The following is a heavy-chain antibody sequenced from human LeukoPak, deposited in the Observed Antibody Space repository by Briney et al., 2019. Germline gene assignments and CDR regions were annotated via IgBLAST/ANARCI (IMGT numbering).Heavy chain of an antibody. D-gene: IGHD2-21*02. CDR3: ARWSLVVTAYSYINWFDP. CDR2: INSSGSI. Sequence: SETLSLTCGVYDGSFSGYYWTWIRQSPGKGLEWIGEINSSGSINYNPSLKSRVTISLDTSKSQFSLKLSSVTAADTAVYYCARWSLVVTAYSYINWFDPWGQGTLVTVSS. J-gene: IGHJ5*02. V-gene: IGHV4-34*01. CDR1: DGSFSGYY.